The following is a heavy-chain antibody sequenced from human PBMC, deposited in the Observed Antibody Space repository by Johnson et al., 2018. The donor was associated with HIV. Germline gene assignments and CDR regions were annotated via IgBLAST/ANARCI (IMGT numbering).Heavy chain of an antibody. D-gene: IGHD6-6*01. J-gene: IGHJ3*02. Sequence: QVQLVESGGGVVQPGRSLRLSCAASGFTFSSYAMHWVRQAPGKGLQWVAVISYDGSNKYYADYVKGRFTIYRDNSKHTLYLQMNSLRAEDTAVYYCAKVYSSSVPAPGIWGQGTMVTVSS. CDR3: AKVYSSSVPAPGI. V-gene: IGHV3-30*04. CDR2: ISYDGSNK. CDR1: GFTFSSYA.